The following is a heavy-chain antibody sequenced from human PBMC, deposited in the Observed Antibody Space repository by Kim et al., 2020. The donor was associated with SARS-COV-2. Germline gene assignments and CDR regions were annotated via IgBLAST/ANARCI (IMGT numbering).Heavy chain of an antibody. CDR1: GYTFTSYG. CDR2: ISAYNGNT. CDR3: ARDRGNIVVVVAATRDYGMDV. Sequence: ASVKVSCKASGYTFTSYGISWVRQAPGQGLEWMGWISAYNGNTNYAQKLQGRVTMTTDTSTSTAYMELRSLRSDDTAVYYCARDRGNIVVVVAATRDYGMDVWGQGTTVTVSS. V-gene: IGHV1-18*01. J-gene: IGHJ6*02. D-gene: IGHD2-15*01.